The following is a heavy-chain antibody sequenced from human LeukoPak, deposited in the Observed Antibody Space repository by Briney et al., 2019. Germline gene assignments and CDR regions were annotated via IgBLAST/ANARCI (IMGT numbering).Heavy chain of an antibody. Sequence: PRGSLRLSCAAPGFTFSNALMSWVRQAPGKGLEWGGRIISKTDGGTTDYDVLVKRRYTLSNDDSKNPLYLKINSMKTEDTAVYYCTTGITMVRGVIHLIDYWGQGTLVTVSS. V-gene: IGHV3-15*01. CDR1: GFTFSNAL. J-gene: IGHJ4*02. D-gene: IGHD3-10*01. CDR3: TTGITMVRGVIHLIDY. CDR2: IISKTDGGTT.